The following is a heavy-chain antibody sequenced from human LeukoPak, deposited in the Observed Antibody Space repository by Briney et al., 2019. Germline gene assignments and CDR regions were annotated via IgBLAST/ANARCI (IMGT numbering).Heavy chain of an antibody. J-gene: IGHJ4*02. Sequence: GGSLRLSCAASGFTFSSYAMSWVRQAPGKGLEWVSVIYSGGSTYYADSVKGRFTISRDNSKNTLYLQMNSLRAEDTAVYYCARASRWLQWGSFDYWGQGTLVTVSS. CDR3: ARASRWLQWGSFDY. CDR2: IYSGGST. CDR1: GFTFSSYA. V-gene: IGHV3-53*01. D-gene: IGHD5-24*01.